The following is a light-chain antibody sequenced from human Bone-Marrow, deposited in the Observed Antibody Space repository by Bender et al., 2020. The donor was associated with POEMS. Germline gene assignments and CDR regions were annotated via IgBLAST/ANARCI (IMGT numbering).Light chain of an antibody. V-gene: IGLV1-44*01. J-gene: IGLJ3*02. CDR1: NSNIGRNT. CDR2: SNY. CDR3: SSWDDSLSGWV. Sequence: QSVLTQPPSASGTPGQRVTISCSGSNSNIGRNTVSWYQQVPGMAPKLLIYSNYQRPSGVPARFSGSKSGTSASLAISDIQSEDEGDYYCSSWDDSLSGWVFGGGTKLTVL.